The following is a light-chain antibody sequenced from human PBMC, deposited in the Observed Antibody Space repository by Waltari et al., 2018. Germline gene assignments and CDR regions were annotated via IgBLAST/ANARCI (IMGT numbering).Light chain of an antibody. CDR2: RDD. J-gene: IGLJ1*01. CDR3: QAWDSSAFV. CDR1: KLGSKS. V-gene: IGLV3-1*01. Sequence: SYAVTQPPSVSVSPRQRDTITCSGEKLGSKSAYWYQQTSGQPPVLVVYRDDKVPSGILERFSGSNSGNTATLTISGTHPMDGADYYCQAWDSSAFVFGAGTKVTVL.